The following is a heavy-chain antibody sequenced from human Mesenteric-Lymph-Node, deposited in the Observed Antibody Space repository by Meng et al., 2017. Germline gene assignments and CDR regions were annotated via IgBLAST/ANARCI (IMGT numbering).Heavy chain of an antibody. J-gene: IGHJ4*02. V-gene: IGHV4-34*02. CDR3: ARGGGNSWYIDY. Sequence: QVHLQEWGAGLLKSSETLSLTCAVYGGSFSGYYWNWIRQPPGKGLEWIGEINHSGSTKYNPSLKSRVTISVDTSKNQFSLKLSSVTAADTAVHYCARGGGNSWYIDYWGQGTLVTVSS. CDR2: INHSGST. CDR1: GGSFSGYY. D-gene: IGHD6-13*01.